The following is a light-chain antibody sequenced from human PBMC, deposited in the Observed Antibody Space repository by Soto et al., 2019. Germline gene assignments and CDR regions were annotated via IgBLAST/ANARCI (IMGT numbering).Light chain of an antibody. V-gene: IGKV3-20*01. CDR2: DAS. CDR3: QQYGRSPYT. CDR1: QTASSSH. Sequence: IVLRLSPGALSLSPRERATLSGGCSQTASSSHLAWYQQKPGQAPRLXIYDASSRATGISDRFSGSGSGTDFTLTISRLESEDFAVYYCQQYGRSPYTFGQGSKVDIK. J-gene: IGKJ2*01.